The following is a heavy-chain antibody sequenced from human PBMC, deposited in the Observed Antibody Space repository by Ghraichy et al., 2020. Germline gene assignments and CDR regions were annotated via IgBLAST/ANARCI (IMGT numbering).Heavy chain of an antibody. J-gene: IGHJ6*02. CDR2: IKQDGSEK. Sequence: GGSLRLSCAASGFTFSSYWMSWVRQAPGKGLEWVANIKQDGSEKYYVDSVKGRFTISRDNAKNSLYLQMNSLRAEDTAVYYCARDGPYSSGWYGGFLDYGMDVWGQGTTVTVSS. V-gene: IGHV3-7*01. CDR1: GFTFSSYW. CDR3: ARDGPYSSGWYGGFLDYGMDV. D-gene: IGHD6-19*01.